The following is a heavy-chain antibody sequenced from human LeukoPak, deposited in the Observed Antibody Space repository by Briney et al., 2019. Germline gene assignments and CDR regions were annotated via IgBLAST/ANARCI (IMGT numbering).Heavy chain of an antibody. CDR3: AKDRGLIAAAGSFDY. D-gene: IGHD6-13*01. Sequence: PGGSLRLSCAASGFPFSSYEMNWVRQAPGKGLEWVSYISSSGNAIYYADSVKGRFTISRDNSKNTLYLQMNSLRAEDTAVYYCAKDRGLIAAAGSFDYWGQGTLVTVSS. CDR1: GFPFSSYE. CDR2: ISSSGNAI. V-gene: IGHV3-48*03. J-gene: IGHJ4*02.